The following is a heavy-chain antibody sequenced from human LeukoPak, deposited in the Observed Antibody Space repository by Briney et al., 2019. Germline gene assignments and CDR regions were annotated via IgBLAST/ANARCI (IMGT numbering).Heavy chain of an antibody. CDR3: ARDQGRFGELSF. CDR2: IIPIFGTA. CDR1: GGTFSSYA. V-gene: IGHV1-69*05. J-gene: IGHJ4*02. Sequence: GSSVKISCKASGGTFSSYAISWVRQAPGQGLEWMGRIIPIFGTANYAQKFQGRVTITTDESTSTAYMELSSLRSEDTAVYYCARDQGRFGELSFWGQGTLVTVSS. D-gene: IGHD3-10*01.